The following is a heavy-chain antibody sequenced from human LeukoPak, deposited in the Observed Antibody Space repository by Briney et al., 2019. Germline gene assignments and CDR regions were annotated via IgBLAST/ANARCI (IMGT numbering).Heavy chain of an antibody. V-gene: IGHV4-30-4*08. J-gene: IGHJ4*02. CDR3: ARGGYYSNPPGY. CDR1: GGSISSGDYY. D-gene: IGHD4-11*01. CDR2: IYYSGST. Sequence: PSETLSLTCTVSGGSISSGDYYWSWIRQPPGKGLEWIGYIYYSGSTYYNLSLKSRVTISVDTSKNQFSLKLSSVTAADTAVYYCARGGYYSNPPGYWGQGTLVTVSS.